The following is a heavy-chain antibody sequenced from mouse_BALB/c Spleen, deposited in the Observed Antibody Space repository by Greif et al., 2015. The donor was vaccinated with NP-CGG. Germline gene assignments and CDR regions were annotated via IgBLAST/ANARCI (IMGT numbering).Heavy chain of an antibody. Sequence: LVESGPELVKPGASVKISCKASGYTFTDYYINWVKQKPGQGLEWIGWIYPGSGNTKYNEKFKDKATLTVDTSSSTAYMQLSSLTSEDTAVYFCARRTGTEAMDHWGQGTSVTVSS. V-gene: IGHV1-84*02. J-gene: IGHJ4*01. D-gene: IGHD4-1*01. CDR3: ARRTGTEAMDH. CDR2: IYPGSGNT. CDR1: GYTFTDYY.